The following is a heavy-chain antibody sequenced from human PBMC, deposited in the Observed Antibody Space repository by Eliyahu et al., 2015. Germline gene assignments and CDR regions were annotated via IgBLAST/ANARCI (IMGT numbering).Heavy chain of an antibody. CDR3: ARDANNWFGRNFDQ. V-gene: IGHV4-4*02. CDR2: IYHGGKT. CDR1: DGSITSSDW. Sequence: QVQLQESGPGLVKPSETLYLTCAVSDGSITSSDWWSWVRQPPGKGLEWIGEIYHGGKTNYNPSLEGRVTISVDKSKNQFSLILSSVTAADTAVYYCARDANNWFGRNFDQWGQGILVTVSS. D-gene: IGHD1-1*01. J-gene: IGHJ4*02.